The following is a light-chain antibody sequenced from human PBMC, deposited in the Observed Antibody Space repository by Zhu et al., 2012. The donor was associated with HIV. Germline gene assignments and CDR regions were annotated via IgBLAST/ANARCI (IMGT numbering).Light chain of an antibody. CDR3: QNXNSGPPT. J-gene: IGKJ3*01. Sequence: DIQMTQSPSSLSASVGDRVTITCRASQGISKYLAWYQQKPGKVPKLLIHGASTLLSGVPSRFSGRRSGTDSTLTISGLQPEDVATYYCQNXNSGPPTFGPGTKVDVK. CDR2: GAS. CDR1: QGISKY. V-gene: IGKV1-27*01.